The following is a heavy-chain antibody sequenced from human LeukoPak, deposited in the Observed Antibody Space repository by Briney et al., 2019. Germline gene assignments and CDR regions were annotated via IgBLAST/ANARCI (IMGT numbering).Heavy chain of an antibody. CDR1: GGTFSSYA. CDR3: ARGREGGYYDAFDI. CDR2: INPNSGGT. D-gene: IGHD5-12*01. J-gene: IGHJ3*02. V-gene: IGHV1-2*04. Sequence: GASVKVSCKASGGTFSSYAISWVRQAPGQGLEWMGWINPNSGGTNYAQKFQGWVTMTRDTSISTAYMELSRLRSDDTAVYYCARGREGGYYDAFDIWGQGTMVTVSS.